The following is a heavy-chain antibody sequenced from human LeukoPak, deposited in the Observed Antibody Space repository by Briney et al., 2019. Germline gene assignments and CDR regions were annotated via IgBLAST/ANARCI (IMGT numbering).Heavy chain of an antibody. CDR1: GFTFSSYA. Sequence: GGSLRLSCAASGFTFSSYAMSWVRQAPGKGLEWVSAISGSGGSTYYADSVKGRFTISRDNSKNTLYLQMNSLRAEDTAVYYCARDRAPYYDFWSGYYTRDAFDIWGQGTMVTVSS. CDR3: ARDRAPYYDFWSGYYTRDAFDI. D-gene: IGHD3-3*01. CDR2: ISGSGGST. J-gene: IGHJ3*02. V-gene: IGHV3-23*01.